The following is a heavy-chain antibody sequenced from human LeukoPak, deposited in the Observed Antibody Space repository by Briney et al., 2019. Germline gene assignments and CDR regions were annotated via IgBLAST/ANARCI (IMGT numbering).Heavy chain of an antibody. Sequence: GGSLRLSCAASGFTFSSYAMSWVRQAPGKGLEWVSAISGSGGSTYYADSVKGRFTISRDNSKNTLYLQMNSLRAEDTAVYYCACVPGYSSGWYFSGNSEFDYWGQGTLVTVSS. CDR2: ISGSGGST. CDR1: GFTFSSYA. D-gene: IGHD6-19*01. J-gene: IGHJ4*02. V-gene: IGHV3-23*01. CDR3: ACVPGYSSGWYFSGNSEFDY.